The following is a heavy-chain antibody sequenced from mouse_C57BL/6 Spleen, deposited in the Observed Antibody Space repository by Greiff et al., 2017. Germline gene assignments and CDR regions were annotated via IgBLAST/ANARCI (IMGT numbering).Heavy chain of an antibody. CDR3: SRYPILRRAGYAMDY. J-gene: IGHJ4*01. V-gene: IGHV1-26*01. CDR2: INPNNGGT. Sequence: EVQLQQSGPELVKPGASVKISCKASGYTFTDYYMNWVKQSHGKSLEWIGDINPNNGGTSYNQKFKGKATLTVDKSSSTAYMELRSLTSEDSAVYYCSRYPILRRAGYAMDYWGQGTSVTVSS. CDR1: GYTFTDYY. D-gene: IGHD1-1*01.